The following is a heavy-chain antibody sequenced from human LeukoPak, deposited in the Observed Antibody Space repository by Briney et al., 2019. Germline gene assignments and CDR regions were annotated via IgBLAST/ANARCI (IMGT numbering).Heavy chain of an antibody. D-gene: IGHD3-22*01. CDR1: GFTFSSYG. CDR2: IRYDGSNK. Sequence: GGSLRLSCAASGFTFSSYGMHWVRQAPGKGLEWVAFIRYDGSNKYYADSVKGRFTISRDNSKNTLYLQMNSLRAEDTAVYYCAKDNGDSSGYSLLFGYWGQGTLVTVSS. J-gene: IGHJ4*02. V-gene: IGHV3-30*02. CDR3: AKDNGDSSGYSLLFGY.